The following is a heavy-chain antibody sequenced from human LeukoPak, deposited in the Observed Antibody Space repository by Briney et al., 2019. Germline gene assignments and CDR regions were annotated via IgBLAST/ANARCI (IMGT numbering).Heavy chain of an antibody. V-gene: IGHV3-48*03. CDR1: GFTFSSYE. J-gene: IGHJ4*02. CDR2: ISSSGSTI. Sequence: PGGSLRLSCAASGFTFSSYEMNWVRQAPGKGLEWVSYISSSGSTIYYADSVKGRFTISRDNAKNSLYLQMNSLRAEDTAVYYCARAAMQLTIFGVVTGEDSDYWGQGTLVTVSS. D-gene: IGHD3-3*01. CDR3: ARAAMQLTIFGVVTGEDSDY.